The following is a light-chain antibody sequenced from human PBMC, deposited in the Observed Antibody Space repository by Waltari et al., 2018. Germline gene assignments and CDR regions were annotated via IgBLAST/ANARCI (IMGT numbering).Light chain of an antibody. Sequence: QSALTQPRSVSGSPVQSVTISCTGTSSDVCSYLYVPWYQQRPGEAPKLMIYALTHRPSGVPDRFSGSKSGNTASLTISGLQAEDEAEYYCCSYADGNTYLFGTGTKVTVL. CDR3: CSYADGNTYL. J-gene: IGLJ1*01. V-gene: IGLV2-11*01. CDR2: ALT. CDR1: SSDVCSYLY.